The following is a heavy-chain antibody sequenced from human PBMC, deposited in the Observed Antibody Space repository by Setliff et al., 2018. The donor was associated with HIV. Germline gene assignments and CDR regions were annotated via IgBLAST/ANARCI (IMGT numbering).Heavy chain of an antibody. J-gene: IGHJ6*03. CDR2: INHSGGT. V-gene: IGHV4-34*01. CDR1: GASFNNYY. CDR3: ARVSITYWYSIPTFYYYYMDV. D-gene: IGHD2-15*01. Sequence: SETLSLTCAVYGASFNNYYWSWIRQPSGRGLEWIGEINHSGGTNYNPSLKSRVTISVDTSKNQFSLKLRSVTAADTAMYYCARVSITYWYSIPTFYYYYMDVWGKGTKVTVSS.